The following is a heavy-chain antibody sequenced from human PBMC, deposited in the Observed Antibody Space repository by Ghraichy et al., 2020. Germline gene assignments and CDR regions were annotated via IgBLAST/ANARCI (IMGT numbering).Heavy chain of an antibody. D-gene: IGHD5-12*01. CDR1: GGSISSGGYY. CDR3: ARDPSGYDLTPIPYFDY. Sequence: SQTLSLTCTVSGGSISSGGYYWSWIRQHPGKGLEWIGYIYYSGSTYYNPSLKSRVSISVDTSKNQFSLELSSVTAADTAVYYCARDPSGYDLTPIPYFDYWGPGTLVTVSS. V-gene: IGHV4-31*03. CDR2: IYYSGST. J-gene: IGHJ4*02.